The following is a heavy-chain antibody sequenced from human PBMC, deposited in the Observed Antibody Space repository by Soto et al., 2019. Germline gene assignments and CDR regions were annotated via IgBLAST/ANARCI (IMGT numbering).Heavy chain of an antibody. CDR1: GYTFTSYG. D-gene: IGHD1-26*01. J-gene: IGHJ4*02. Sequence: ASVKVSCKASGYTFTSYGISWVRQAPGQGLEWMGWVSAYNGDTNYAQNFQGRVTMTTDTSTSTAYMELRSLRSDDTAVYYCARASSMWELYFDYWGQGTLVTVAS. CDR2: VSAYNGDT. CDR3: ARASSMWELYFDY. V-gene: IGHV1-18*01.